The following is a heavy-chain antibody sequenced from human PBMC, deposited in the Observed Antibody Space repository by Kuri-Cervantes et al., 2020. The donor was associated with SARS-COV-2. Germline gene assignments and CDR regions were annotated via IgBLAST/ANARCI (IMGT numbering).Heavy chain of an antibody. J-gene: IGHJ5*02. V-gene: IGHV1-69*11. Sequence: SVKVSCKASGYTFTGYYMHWVRQAPGQGPEWMGRIIGMTGTVHYAQNFKDRVTITADASTSTVYMELSSLRSEDTAVYYCARSSLGYCSGGSCSNWFDPWGQGTLVTVSS. CDR2: IIGMTGTV. CDR3: ARSSLGYCSGGSCSNWFDP. D-gene: IGHD2-15*01. CDR1: GYTFTGYY.